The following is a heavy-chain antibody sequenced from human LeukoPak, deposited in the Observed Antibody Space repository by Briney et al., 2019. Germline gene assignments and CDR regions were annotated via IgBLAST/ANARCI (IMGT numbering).Heavy chain of an antibody. CDR2: IIPIFGTA. CDR1: GGTFSSYA. Sequence: SVKVSCKASGGTFSSYAISWVRQAPGQGLEWMGRIIPIFGTANYAQKFQGRVTITTDESTSTAYMELSSLRSEDTAVYYCASNSRGYSYGDALDYWGQGTLVTVPS. J-gene: IGHJ4*02. CDR3: ASNSRGYSYGDALDY. V-gene: IGHV1-69*05. D-gene: IGHD5-18*01.